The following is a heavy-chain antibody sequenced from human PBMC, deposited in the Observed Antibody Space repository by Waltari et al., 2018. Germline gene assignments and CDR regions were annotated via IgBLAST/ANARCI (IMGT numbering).Heavy chain of an antibody. CDR1: GSSFDAYS. Sequence: EVQLVDSGGDLVQPGGSLRLSCATSGSSFDAYSMQWVRQAPGKGLEWVSGINGNGGGIGYADSVKGRFTISRDNVKKSLYLEMNSLRVEDTASYFCASVSVTGALGGFDFWGQGTMVVVSS. CDR2: INGNGGGI. J-gene: IGHJ3*01. CDR3: ASVSVTGALGGFDF. D-gene: IGHD2-8*02. V-gene: IGHV3-9*01.